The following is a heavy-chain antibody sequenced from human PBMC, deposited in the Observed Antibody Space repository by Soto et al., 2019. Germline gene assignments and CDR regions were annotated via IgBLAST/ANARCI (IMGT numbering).Heavy chain of an antibody. CDR3: ARETVTTPYYFDY. D-gene: IGHD4-17*01. Sequence: PSETLSLTCTVSGGSISSYYRSWIRQPAGKGLEWIGRIYTSGSTNYNPSLKSRVTMSVDTSKNQFSLKLSSVTAADTAVYYCARETVTTPYYFDYWGQGTLVTVSA. CDR1: GGSISSYY. V-gene: IGHV4-4*07. CDR2: IYTSGST. J-gene: IGHJ4*02.